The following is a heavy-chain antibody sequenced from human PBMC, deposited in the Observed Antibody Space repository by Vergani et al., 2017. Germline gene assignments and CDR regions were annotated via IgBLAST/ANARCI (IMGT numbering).Heavy chain of an antibody. CDR2: ISSSSSTI. CDR1: GFTFSSYS. CDR3: ARVSGYYSYYFDY. D-gene: IGHD3-22*01. J-gene: IGHJ4*02. Sequence: EVHLEESGGGLVKPGGSLRLSCAASGFTFSSYSMNWVRQAPGKGLEWVSYISSSSSTIYYADSVKGRFTISRDNAKNSLYLQMNSLRAEDTAVYYCARVSGYYSYYFDYWGQGTLVTVSS. V-gene: IGHV3-48*01.